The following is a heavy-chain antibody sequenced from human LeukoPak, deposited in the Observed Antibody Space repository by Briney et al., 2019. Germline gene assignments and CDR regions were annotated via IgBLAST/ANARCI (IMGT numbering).Heavy chain of an antibody. V-gene: IGHV3-53*01. Sequence: GGSLRLSCAASGFTVSSNYMSWVRQAPGKGLEWVSVISSGGSTYYADSVKGRFTISRDNSKNTLYLQMNSLRAEDTAVYYCALSHYYDSSGEPDYWGQGTLVTVSS. D-gene: IGHD3-22*01. CDR1: GFTVSSNY. J-gene: IGHJ4*02. CDR2: ISSGGST. CDR3: ALSHYYDSSGEPDY.